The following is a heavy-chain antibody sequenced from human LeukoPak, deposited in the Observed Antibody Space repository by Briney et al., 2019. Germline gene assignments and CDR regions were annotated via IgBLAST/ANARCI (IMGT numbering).Heavy chain of an antibody. CDR1: GFTFSSYG. D-gene: IGHD3-22*01. V-gene: IGHV3-30*18. J-gene: IGHJ4*02. Sequence: PGGSLRLSCAASGFTFSSYGMHWVRQAPGKGLEWVAVISYDGSNKYYADSVKGRFTISRDNSKNTLYLQMNSLRAEDTAVYYCAKAPEGGDSSGYYYDRDPGFDYWGQGTLVTVSS. CDR3: AKAPEGGDSSGYYYDRDPGFDY. CDR2: ISYDGSNK.